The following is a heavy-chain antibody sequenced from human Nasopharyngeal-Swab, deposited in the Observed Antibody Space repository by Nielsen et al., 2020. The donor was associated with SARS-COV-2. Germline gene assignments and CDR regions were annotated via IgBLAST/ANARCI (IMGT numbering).Heavy chain of an antibody. CDR1: GGSFSGYY. CDR3: ACQYCSSTSWPEYYYYYMDV. CDR2: INHSGST. V-gene: IGHV4-34*01. Sequence: SQTLSLTCAVYGGSFSGYYWSWIRQPPGKGLEWIGEINHSGSTNYNPSPKSRVTISVDTSKNQFSLKLSSVTAADTAVYYCACQYCSSTSWPEYYYYYMDVWGKGTTVTVSS. D-gene: IGHD2-2*01. J-gene: IGHJ6*03.